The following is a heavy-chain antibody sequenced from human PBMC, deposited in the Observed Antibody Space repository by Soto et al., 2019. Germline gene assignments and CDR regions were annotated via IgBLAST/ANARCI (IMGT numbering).Heavy chain of an antibody. V-gene: IGHV6-1*01. CDR2: TYYRSKWFN. J-gene: IGHJ6*02. CDR3: SRDRAEAGTYYYGMDV. CDR1: GDSVSSNSGA. Sequence: PSQTLSLPCAISGDSVSSNSGAWNWLRQSPSRGLEWLGRTYYRSKWFNDYAVSVKGRITINPDTSKNQFSLQLNSVTPEDTAVYYCSRDRAEAGTYYYGMDVWGQGTTVTVSS. D-gene: IGHD6-19*01.